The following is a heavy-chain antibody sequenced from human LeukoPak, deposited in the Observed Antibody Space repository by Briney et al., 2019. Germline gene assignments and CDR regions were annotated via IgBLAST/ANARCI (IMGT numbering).Heavy chain of an antibody. D-gene: IGHD3-10*01. CDR2: INHSGST. J-gene: IGHJ5*02. CDR1: GGSFSGYY. V-gene: IGHV4-34*01. CDR3: ATYGSGSYRFDP. Sequence: SETLSLTCAVYGGSFSGYYWSWIRQPPGKGPEWIGEINHSGSTNYNPSLKSRVTISVDTSKNQFSLKLNSVTAADTAVYYCATYGSGSYRFDPWGQGTLVTVSS.